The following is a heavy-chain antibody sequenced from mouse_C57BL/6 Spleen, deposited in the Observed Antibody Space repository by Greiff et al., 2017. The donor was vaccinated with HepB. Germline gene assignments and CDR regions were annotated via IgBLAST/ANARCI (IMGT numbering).Heavy chain of an antibody. D-gene: IGHD1-1*01. CDR3: ARFIHGSPSDY. CDR2: IDPSDSYT. CDR1: GYTFTSFW. Sequence: QVQLQQPGAELVKPGASVKLSCKASGYTFTSFWMQWVNQRPGQGLEWIGEIDPSDSYTNYNQKFKGKAKLTVDTSSSTSYMHLSSLTSEDSAVYYGARFIHGSPSDYWGQGTTLSVSS. J-gene: IGHJ2*01. V-gene: IGHV1-50*01.